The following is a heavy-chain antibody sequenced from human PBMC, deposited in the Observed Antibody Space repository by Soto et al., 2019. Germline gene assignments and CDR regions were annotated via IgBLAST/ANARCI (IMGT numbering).Heavy chain of an antibody. CDR1: GGTFSSYA. CDR2: IIPIFGTA. V-gene: IGHV1-69*12. J-gene: IGHJ4*02. CDR3: ASGYCSGGSCYRGVDTFDY. D-gene: IGHD2-15*01. Sequence: QVQLVQSGAEVKKPGSSVKVSCKASGGTFSSYAISWVRQAPGQGLEWMGGIIPIFGTANYAQKFQGRVTITADESTITAYMELSSLRSEDTAVYYCASGYCSGGSCYRGVDTFDYWGQGSLVTVSS.